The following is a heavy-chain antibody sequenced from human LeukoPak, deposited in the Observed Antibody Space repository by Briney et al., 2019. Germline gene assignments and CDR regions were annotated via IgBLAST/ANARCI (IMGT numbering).Heavy chain of an antibody. CDR2: IYYSGST. Sequence: SETLSLTCTVSGVSISSGGYYWSWIRQHPGKGLEWIGYIYYSGSTYYNPSLKSRVIISVDTPKNQFSLKLSSVTAADTAVYYCAREGYYDSSGYSDYWGQGTLVTVSS. V-gene: IGHV4-31*03. D-gene: IGHD3-22*01. J-gene: IGHJ4*02. CDR3: AREGYYDSSGYSDY. CDR1: GVSISSGGYY.